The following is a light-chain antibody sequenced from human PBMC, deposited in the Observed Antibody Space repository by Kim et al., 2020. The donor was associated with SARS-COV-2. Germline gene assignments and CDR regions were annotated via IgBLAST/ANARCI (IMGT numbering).Light chain of an antibody. V-gene: IGLV3-19*01. CDR3: NSRDSSGNHVV. J-gene: IGLJ2*01. CDR1: SLRSYY. Sequence: SSELTQDPAVSVALVQTVRITCQGDSLRSYYASWYQQKPGQAPVLVIYGKNNRPSGIPDRFSGSSSGNTASLTITGAQGEDEADYYCNSRDSSGNHVVFGGGTQLTVL. CDR2: GKN.